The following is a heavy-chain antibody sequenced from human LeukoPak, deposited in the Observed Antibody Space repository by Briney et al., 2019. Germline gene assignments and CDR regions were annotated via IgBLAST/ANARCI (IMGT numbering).Heavy chain of an antibody. Sequence: GGSLRLSCAASGFTFSSYAMSWVRQAPGKGLEWVSSISGSGGRTYHAESVKGRFTISRDNSKNTLYLQMNSLRAEDTAVYYCATPPTVTRNYWGQGILVTVSS. CDR1: GFTFSSYA. CDR3: ATPPTVTRNY. D-gene: IGHD4-17*01. CDR2: ISGSGGRT. V-gene: IGHV3-23*01. J-gene: IGHJ4*02.